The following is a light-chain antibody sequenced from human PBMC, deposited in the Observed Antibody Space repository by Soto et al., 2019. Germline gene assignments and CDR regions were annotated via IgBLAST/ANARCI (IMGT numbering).Light chain of an antibody. V-gene: IGKV3-20*01. CDR2: GAS. Sequence: EIVLTQSPGTLSLSPGERATLSCRASQSVSSSFLAWFQQKPGQAPRLLIYGASSRATGIPDRFSGSGFGTDFTLTISRLEPEDFAVYYCQQYSSSPITFGQGTRLEIK. J-gene: IGKJ5*01. CDR1: QSVSSSF. CDR3: QQYSSSPIT.